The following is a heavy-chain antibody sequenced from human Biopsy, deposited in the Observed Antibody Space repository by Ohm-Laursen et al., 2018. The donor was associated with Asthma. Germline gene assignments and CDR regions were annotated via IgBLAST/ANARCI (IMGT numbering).Heavy chain of an antibody. CDR3: ARCQVGYSSGWSLLLKKIYYSGMDV. J-gene: IGHJ6*02. CDR2: IMTVFGTT. Sequence: SSVKVSCKAPGGTLSNFAISWVRQAPGQGLEWLGGIMTVFGTTNFAQKFQGRVTITADESTSTAYMEVTRLRSEDTAIYYCARCQVGYSSGWSLLLKKIYYSGMDVRGQGTAVTVSS. D-gene: IGHD6-19*01. CDR1: GGTLSNFA. V-gene: IGHV1-69*01.